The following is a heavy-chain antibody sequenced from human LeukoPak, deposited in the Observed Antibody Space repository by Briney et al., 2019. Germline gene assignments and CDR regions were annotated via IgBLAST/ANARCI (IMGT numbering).Heavy chain of an antibody. J-gene: IGHJ4*02. Sequence: GGSLRLSCVASGFTFSIYSMNWVRQAPGKGLEWVSYISKNSDYIYNADSVRGRFTISRDNAKNSLYLKLNSLRAEHTDVYYCARVRPGYYCDYWGQGILVTVSS. CDR3: ARVRPGYYCDY. CDR2: ISKNSDYI. CDR1: GFTFSIYS. V-gene: IGHV3-21*05.